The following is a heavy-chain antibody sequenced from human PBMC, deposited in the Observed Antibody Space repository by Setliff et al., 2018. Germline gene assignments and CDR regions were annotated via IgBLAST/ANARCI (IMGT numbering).Heavy chain of an antibody. CDR3: ARDIVVVPAAILLSFPGQSGWFDP. Sequence: ASVKVSCKASGYTFTSYAMNWVRQAPGQGLEWMGWINTNTGNPTYAQGFTGRFVFSLGTSVSTAYLQISSLKAEDTAVYYCARDIVVVPAAILLSFPGQSGWFDPWGQGTLVTAPQ. V-gene: IGHV7-4-1*02. D-gene: IGHD2-2*02. CDR2: INTNTGNP. CDR1: GYTFTSYA. J-gene: IGHJ5*02.